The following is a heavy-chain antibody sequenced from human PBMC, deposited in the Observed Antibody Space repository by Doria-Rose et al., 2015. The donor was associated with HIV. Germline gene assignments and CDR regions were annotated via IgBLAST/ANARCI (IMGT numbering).Heavy chain of an antibody. CDR2: IFSDDER. CDR3: ARIKSSRWYHKYYFDF. V-gene: IGHV2-26*01. D-gene: IGHD6-13*01. CDR1: GVSLSSPGMG. Sequence: QVTLKESGPVLVKPTETLTLTCTVSGVSLSSPGMGVSWIRQPPGKALEWLANIFSDDERSYKTSLESRLTISRGTFKSQVVLTMTDMDPVDTATYYCARIKSSRWYHKYYFDFWGQGTLVIVSA. J-gene: IGHJ4*02.